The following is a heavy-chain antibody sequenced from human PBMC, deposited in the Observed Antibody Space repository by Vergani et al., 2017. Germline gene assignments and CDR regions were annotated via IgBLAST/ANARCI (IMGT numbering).Heavy chain of an antibody. D-gene: IGHD6-13*01. Sequence: EVQLVESGGGLVQPGRSLRLSCAASGLTFEDYAMHWVRQAPGKGLEWVSGINWNSDSIAYADSVKGRFTISRDNAKNSLYLQMNSLRAEDTALYYCVKDIAASGNYWYFDLWGRGTLVTVSS. V-gene: IGHV3-9*01. CDR1: GLTFEDYA. CDR2: INWNSDSI. J-gene: IGHJ2*01. CDR3: VKDIAASGNYWYFDL.